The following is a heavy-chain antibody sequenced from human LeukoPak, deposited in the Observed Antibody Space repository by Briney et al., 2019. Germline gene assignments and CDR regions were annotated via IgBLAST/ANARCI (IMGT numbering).Heavy chain of an antibody. D-gene: IGHD1-26*01. CDR2: ISYDGGDP. CDR1: GFTFSSYW. CDR3: ARGYSNRLYNWLDP. J-gene: IGHJ5*02. V-gene: IGHV3-74*01. Sequence: GGSLRLSCAASGFTFSSYWMHWVRQAPGKGLVWVSRISYDGGDPSYADSVKGRFTIFRDNAKNTLYLQMNSLTAEDTAVYYCARGYSNRLYNWLDPWGQGTLVTVSS.